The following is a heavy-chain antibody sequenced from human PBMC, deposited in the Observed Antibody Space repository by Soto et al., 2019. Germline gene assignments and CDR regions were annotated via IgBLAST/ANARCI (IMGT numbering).Heavy chain of an antibody. V-gene: IGHV3-30*18. Sequence: GGSLRLSXAASGFTFSSYGMHWVRQAPGKGLEWVAVISYDGSNKYYADSVKGRFTISRDNSKNTLYLQMNSLRAEDTAVYYCAKDQTAMVRWAGPFDYWGQGTLVTVSS. J-gene: IGHJ4*02. CDR3: AKDQTAMVRWAGPFDY. D-gene: IGHD5-18*01. CDR1: GFTFSSYG. CDR2: ISYDGSNK.